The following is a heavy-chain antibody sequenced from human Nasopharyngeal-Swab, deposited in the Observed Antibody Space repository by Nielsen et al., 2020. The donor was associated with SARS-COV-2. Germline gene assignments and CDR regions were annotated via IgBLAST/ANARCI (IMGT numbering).Heavy chain of an antibody. Sequence: WIRQPPGKGLEWIGEIYHSGSINYNPSLKSRVTISVDKSKNQFSLKLSSVTAADTAVYYCARANPEPSTSSGWYGRLVHYFDYWGQGTLVTVSS. CDR2: IYHSGSI. D-gene: IGHD6-19*01. CDR3: ARANPEPSTSSGWYGRLVHYFDY. J-gene: IGHJ4*02. V-gene: IGHV4-4*02.